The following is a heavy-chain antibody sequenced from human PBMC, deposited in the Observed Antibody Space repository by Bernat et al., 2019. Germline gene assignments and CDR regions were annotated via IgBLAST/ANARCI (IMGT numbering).Heavy chain of an antibody. Sequence: QVQLVESGGGVVQPGRSLRLSCAASGFTFSSYGMHWVCQAPGKGLEWVAVISYDGSNKYYADSVKGRFTISRDNSKNTLYLQMNSLRAEDTAVYYCAKDLGSGGSSHDAFDIWGQGTMVTVSS. D-gene: IGHD2-15*01. CDR2: ISYDGSNK. CDR1: GFTFSSYG. J-gene: IGHJ3*02. CDR3: AKDLGSGGSSHDAFDI. V-gene: IGHV3-30*18.